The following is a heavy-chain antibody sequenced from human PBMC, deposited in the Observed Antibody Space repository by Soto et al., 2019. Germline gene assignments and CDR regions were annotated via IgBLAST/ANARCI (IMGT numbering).Heavy chain of an antibody. V-gene: IGHV4-34*01. CDR3: ARGRVVVIRGICFDY. CDR1: GGSFSGYY. J-gene: IGHJ4*02. D-gene: IGHD3-22*01. Sequence: ASETLSLTCAVYGGSFSGYYWSWIRQPPGKGLEWIGEINHSGSTNYNPSLKSRVTISVDTSKNQFSLKLSSVTAADTAVYYCARGRVVVIRGICFDYWGQGTLVTVSS. CDR2: INHSGST.